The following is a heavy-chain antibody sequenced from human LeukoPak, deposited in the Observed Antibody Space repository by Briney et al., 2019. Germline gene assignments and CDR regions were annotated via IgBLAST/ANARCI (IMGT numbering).Heavy chain of an antibody. CDR1: GFTFSSYA. CDR3: AKSSGKSFPSSRIFDF. V-gene: IGHV3-23*01. D-gene: IGHD6-13*01. J-gene: IGHJ4*02. CDR2: VGENTDT. Sequence: PGGSLRLSCAASGFTFSSYALSWVRRAPGNGLEWVSIVGENTDTHYADSVKDRFTISRDNSNNALYLQMNSLRAEDTATYFCAKSSGKSFPSSRIFDFWGQGALVTVSS.